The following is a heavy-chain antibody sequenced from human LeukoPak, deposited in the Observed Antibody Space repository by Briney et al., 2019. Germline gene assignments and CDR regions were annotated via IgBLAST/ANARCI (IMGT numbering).Heavy chain of an antibody. J-gene: IGHJ5*02. D-gene: IGHD3-22*01. CDR2: IYYSGST. V-gene: IGHV4-59*08. CDR1: GGSISSYY. Sequence: PSETLSLTCTVSGGSISSYYWSWIRQPPGKGLEWLGYIYYSGSTNYNPSLKSRVTISVDTSKNQFSLKLSSVTAADTAVYYCARSSIDSSGQGWFDPWGQGTLVTVSS. CDR3: ARSSIDSSGQGWFDP.